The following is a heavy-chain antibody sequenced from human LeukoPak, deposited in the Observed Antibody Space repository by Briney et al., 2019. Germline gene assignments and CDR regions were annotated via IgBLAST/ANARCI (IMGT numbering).Heavy chain of an antibody. D-gene: IGHD6-13*01. CDR2: IYSGDST. CDR3: ARSSSSFDY. Sequence: PGGSLRLSCAASGFTVRSNYMSWVRQAPGKGLEWVSVIYSGDSTYYADSVKGRFTISRHNSKNTLYLQMNSLRAEDTAVYFCARSSSSFDYWGQGTLVSVSS. CDR1: GFTVRSNY. V-gene: IGHV3-53*04. J-gene: IGHJ4*02.